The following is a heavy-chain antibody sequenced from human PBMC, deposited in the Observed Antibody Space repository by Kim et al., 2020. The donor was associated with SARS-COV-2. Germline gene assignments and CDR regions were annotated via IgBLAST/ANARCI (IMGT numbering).Heavy chain of an antibody. V-gene: IGHV3-74*01. Sequence: GGSLRLSCAASGFDFSAYWMPWVRQAPGKGLVWVSTINTGGSTTTYADSVKDRFTISRDNSKNTLYLQVNNLTPDDTAIYFCTRDPRRWRVIWYFDRWGR. CDR3: TRDPRRWRVIWYFDR. CDR1: GFDFSAYW. J-gene: IGHJ2*01. CDR2: INTGGSTT.